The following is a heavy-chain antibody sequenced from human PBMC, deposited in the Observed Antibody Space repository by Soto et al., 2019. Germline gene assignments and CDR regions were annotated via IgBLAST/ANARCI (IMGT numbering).Heavy chain of an antibody. J-gene: IGHJ4*02. Sequence: DSVKVSCKAYGYTFTDHYIHRVRQAPGQGPEWMGWINPNSGGTNYAQKFQGWVTMTRDTSISTVYMELSRLKSDDTAVYYCARVLYSGSYYFDFWGQGTLVTVSS. CDR2: INPNSGGT. CDR3: ARVLYSGSYYFDF. CDR1: GYTFTDHY. V-gene: IGHV1-2*04. D-gene: IGHD1-26*01.